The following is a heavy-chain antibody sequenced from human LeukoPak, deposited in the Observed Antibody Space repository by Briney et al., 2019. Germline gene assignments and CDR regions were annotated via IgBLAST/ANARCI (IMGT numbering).Heavy chain of an antibody. Sequence: PAETLSLTCTVSDGSISSYYWSWIRQPPGKGLEWIGYRNSSGNTNYNPSLKSRVTISVDTSKNQFSLKLSSVTAADTAVYYCARDDGRLGYCSGGSCLGIWGQGTLVTVSS. CDR3: ARDDGRLGYCSGGSCLGI. D-gene: IGHD2-15*01. CDR1: DGSISSYY. V-gene: IGHV4-59*01. J-gene: IGHJ4*02. CDR2: RNSSGNT.